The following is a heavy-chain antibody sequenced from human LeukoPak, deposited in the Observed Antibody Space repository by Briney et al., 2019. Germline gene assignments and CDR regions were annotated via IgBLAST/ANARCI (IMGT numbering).Heavy chain of an antibody. J-gene: IGHJ6*02. D-gene: IGHD5-18*01. Sequence: PGGSLRLSCAASGFTFSNYAMNWVRQAPGKGLEWVSYISRSGSTIYYADSVKGRFTISRDNAKNSLYLQMKSLRAEDTAVYYCARGLSLGVDTGYYYYFYGMDVWGQGTTVTVSS. CDR3: ARGLSLGVDTGYYYYFYGMDV. CDR2: ISRSGSTI. CDR1: GFTFSNYA. V-gene: IGHV3-48*03.